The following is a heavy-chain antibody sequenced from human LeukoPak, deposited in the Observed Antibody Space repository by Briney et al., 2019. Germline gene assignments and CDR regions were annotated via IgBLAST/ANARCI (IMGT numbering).Heavy chain of an antibody. CDR2: ISSSSSYI. CDR1: GFTFSSYS. V-gene: IGHV3-21*01. D-gene: IGHD6-13*01. Sequence: GESLRLSCAASGFTFSSYSMNWVRQAPGKGLEWVSSISSSSSYIYYADSVKGRFTISRDNAKNSLYLQMNSLRAEDTAVYYCAKGQQLDECWFERWGQGTLVTASS. J-gene: IGHJ5*02. CDR3: AKGQQLDECWFER.